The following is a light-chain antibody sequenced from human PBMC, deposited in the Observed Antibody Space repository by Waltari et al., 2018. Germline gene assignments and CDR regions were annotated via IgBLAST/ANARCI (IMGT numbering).Light chain of an antibody. J-gene: IGLJ1*01. CDR1: SSNIGSNY. CDR2: TIS. CDR3: AAWDGSLNAYV. V-gene: IGLV1-44*01. Sequence: QSVLTQPPSASGTPGQRVTISCSGSSSNIGSNYVNWYQQFPGTAPKLLIYTISQRPLWVPARVSGSKSGTSASLAISGLQSEDEADYYCAAWDGSLNAYVFGAGTKVTVL.